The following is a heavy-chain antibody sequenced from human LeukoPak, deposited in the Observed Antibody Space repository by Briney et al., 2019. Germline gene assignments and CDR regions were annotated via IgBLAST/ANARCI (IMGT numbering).Heavy chain of an antibody. J-gene: IGHJ3*02. Sequence: GGSLRLSCAASGFTFSSYSMNWVRQAPGKGLEWVSSISSSSSYIYYADSVKGRFTISRDNAKNSLYLQMNSLRAEDTAVYYCAKEKIFDYYDSSGYYDIWGQGTMVTVSS. CDR3: AKEKIFDYYDSSGYYDI. D-gene: IGHD3-22*01. CDR2: ISSSSSYI. V-gene: IGHV3-21*04. CDR1: GFTFSSYS.